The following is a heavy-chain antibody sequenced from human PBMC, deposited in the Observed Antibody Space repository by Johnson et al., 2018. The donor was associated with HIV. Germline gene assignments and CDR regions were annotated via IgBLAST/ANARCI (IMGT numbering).Heavy chain of an antibody. CDR1: GFTFSSYA. CDR2: ISYDGSNK. Sequence: QMQLVESGGGVVQPGRSLRLSCAASGFTFSSYAMHWVRQAPGKGLEWVAVISYDGSNKYYADSVKDRFTISRDNAKNSLYLQMNSLRAEDTALYYCARGALGAFDIWGQGTVVTVSS. D-gene: IGHD3-3*02. V-gene: IGHV3-30-3*01. J-gene: IGHJ3*02. CDR3: ARGALGAFDI.